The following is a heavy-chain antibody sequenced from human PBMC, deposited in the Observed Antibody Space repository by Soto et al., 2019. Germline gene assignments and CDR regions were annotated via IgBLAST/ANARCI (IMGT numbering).Heavy chain of an antibody. Sequence: PGGSLRLSCAGSGFTFVTYSMNWVRQAAGKGLEWIAYISYDSDTIQYADSVKGRFTTSRDNAKNSLYLQMNSLRDEDTAVYYCARLYYDYVWGQGTTVTVSS. CDR3: ARLYYDYV. CDR2: ISYDSDTI. J-gene: IGHJ6*02. D-gene: IGHD3-3*01. CDR1: GFTFVTYS. V-gene: IGHV3-48*02.